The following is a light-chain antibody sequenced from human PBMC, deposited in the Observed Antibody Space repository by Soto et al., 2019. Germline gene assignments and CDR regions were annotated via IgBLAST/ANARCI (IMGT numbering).Light chain of an antibody. CDR2: GAC. J-gene: IGKJ5*01. CDR1: QSVGTR. V-gene: IGKV3-20*01. CDR3: QHYQSGHPIT. Sequence: EILLTQSPDTLSLSAGERATLSCRAGQSVGTRLAWYQHKTGQAPRLLISGACSRATGIPYRFTGSGSETSFTLTISRLEPEDFALYYCQHYQSGHPITFGQGTRLEIK.